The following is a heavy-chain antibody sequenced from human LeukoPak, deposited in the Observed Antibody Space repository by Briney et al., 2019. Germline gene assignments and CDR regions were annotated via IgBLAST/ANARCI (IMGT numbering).Heavy chain of an antibody. CDR2: TSTYNSQT. Sequence: ASVKVSCKASGYTFTSYGISWVRQAPGQGLEWMGWTSTYNSQTNFAQNFQGRVTMTTDRSTSTAYMELRSLRSDDTAVYYCARDVVGLAADGNWFDPWGQGTLVTVSS. CDR1: GYTFTSYG. CDR3: ARDVVGLAADGNWFDP. D-gene: IGHD6-13*01. J-gene: IGHJ5*02. V-gene: IGHV1-18*01.